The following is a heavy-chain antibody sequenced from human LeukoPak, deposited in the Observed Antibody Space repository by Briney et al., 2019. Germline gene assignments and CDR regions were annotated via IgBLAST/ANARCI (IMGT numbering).Heavy chain of an antibody. CDR1: GFTVRRNY. V-gene: IGHV3-69-1*01. D-gene: IGHD3-10*01. Sequence: GGSVRLLCAPSGFTVRRNYMSGVREARGEGLEWVSYISSSSTIYYADSVKGRFTISRDNAKNSLYLQMNSLRAEDTAVYYCARELPLWFGEGNYGMDVWGQGTTVTVSS. CDR3: ARELPLWFGEGNYGMDV. J-gene: IGHJ6*02. CDR2: ISSSSTI.